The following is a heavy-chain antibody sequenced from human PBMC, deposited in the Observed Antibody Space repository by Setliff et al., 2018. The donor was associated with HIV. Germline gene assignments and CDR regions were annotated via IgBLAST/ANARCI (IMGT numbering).Heavy chain of an antibody. Sequence: ASVKVSCKASGYTFTSYDINWVRQATGQGLEWMGWMNPNSGNTGYAQKFQGRLTMTRNTSISTAYMEVNSLRAEDTAVYYCAKDYSSGWFDYWGQGTLVTVSS. CDR2: MNPNSGNT. J-gene: IGHJ4*02. V-gene: IGHV1-8*02. CDR3: AKDYSSGWFDY. CDR1: GYTFTSYD. D-gene: IGHD6-19*01.